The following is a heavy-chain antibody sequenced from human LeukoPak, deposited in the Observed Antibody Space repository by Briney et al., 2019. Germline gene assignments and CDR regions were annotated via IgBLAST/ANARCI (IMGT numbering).Heavy chain of an antibody. CDR2: ISGSGGST. V-gene: IGHV3-23*01. CDR3: AKDRLYDGDYAILDYFDY. D-gene: IGHD4-17*01. Sequence: PGGSLRPSCAASGFTFSSYAMSWVRQAPGKGLEWVSAISGSGGSTYYADSVKGRFTISRDNSKNTLYLQMNSLRAEDTAVYYCAKDRLYDGDYAILDYFDYWGQGTLVTVSS. CDR1: GFTFSSYA. J-gene: IGHJ4*02.